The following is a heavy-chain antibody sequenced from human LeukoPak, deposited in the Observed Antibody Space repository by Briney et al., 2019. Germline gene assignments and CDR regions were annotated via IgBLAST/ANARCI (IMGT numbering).Heavy chain of an antibody. D-gene: IGHD3-10*01. Sequence: PGGSLRLSCAASGFTFSNHGMHWVRRTPGKGLERLAVIWYDGSTKYYADSVKGRLTISRDNSGNTVFLHMNSLRAEDTAFYFCARDRKTGSYYPDYWGRGTLVTVSS. V-gene: IGHV3-33*01. CDR2: IWYDGSTK. J-gene: IGHJ4*02. CDR3: ARDRKTGSYYPDY. CDR1: GFTFSNHG.